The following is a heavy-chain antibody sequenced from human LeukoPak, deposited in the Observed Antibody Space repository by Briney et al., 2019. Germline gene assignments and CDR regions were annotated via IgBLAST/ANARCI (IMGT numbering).Heavy chain of an antibody. V-gene: IGHV1-2*02. J-gene: IGHJ4*02. CDR3: ASRGHSSPFNY. CDR1: GYTFTGYY. Sequence: ASVKVSCKASGYTFTGYYIHWVRQAPGQGLEWMGWINPSGGGANYAQNFQGRVTMTRDTSISTAYMELSRLTSDDTAVYYCASRGHSSPFNYWGQGTLVTVSS. D-gene: IGHD1-26*01. CDR2: INPSGGGA.